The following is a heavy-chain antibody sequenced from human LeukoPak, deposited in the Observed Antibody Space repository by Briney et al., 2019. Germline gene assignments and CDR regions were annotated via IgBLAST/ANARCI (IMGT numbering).Heavy chain of an antibody. CDR1: GYTFSSYG. CDR3: ARDVGGGRLTD. CDR2: IIPILGIA. Sequence: SVKVSCKASGYTFSSYGMNWVRQAPGQGLEWMGRIIPILGIANYAQKYQGRVTITADRSTSTAYMELSSLRSEDTAVYYCARDVGGGRLTDWGQGTMVTVSS. D-gene: IGHD2-15*01. V-gene: IGHV1-69*04. J-gene: IGHJ3*01.